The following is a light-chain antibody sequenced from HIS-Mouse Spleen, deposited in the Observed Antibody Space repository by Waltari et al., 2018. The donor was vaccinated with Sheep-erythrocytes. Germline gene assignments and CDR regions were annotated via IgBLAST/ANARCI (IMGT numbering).Light chain of an antibody. CDR1: KLGDKY. V-gene: IGLV3-1*01. J-gene: IGLJ2*01. Sequence: SYELTQPPSVSVSPGHTASITCSGDKLGDKYACWYQQKPGQSPVLVIYQDSKRPSGIPERFSGSNSGNTATLTISGTQAMDEADSYCQAWDSSTAVFGGGTKLTVL. CDR3: QAWDSSTAV. CDR2: QDS.